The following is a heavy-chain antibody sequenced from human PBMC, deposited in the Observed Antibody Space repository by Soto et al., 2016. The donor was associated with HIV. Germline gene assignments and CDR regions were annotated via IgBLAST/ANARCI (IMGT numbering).Heavy chain of an antibody. CDR1: GFTFSSYW. CDR3: ARVADVLRYFDPRWVVLEGMDV. V-gene: IGHV3-74*01. Sequence: EVQLVESGGGLVQPGGSLRLSCAASGFTFSSYWMHWVRQAPGKGLVWVSRINSDGSSTSYADSVKGRFTISRDNAKNTLYLQMNSLRAEDTAVYYCARVADVLRYFDPRWVVLEGMDVWGQGTTVTVSS. CDR2: INSDGSST. J-gene: IGHJ6*02. D-gene: IGHD3-9*01.